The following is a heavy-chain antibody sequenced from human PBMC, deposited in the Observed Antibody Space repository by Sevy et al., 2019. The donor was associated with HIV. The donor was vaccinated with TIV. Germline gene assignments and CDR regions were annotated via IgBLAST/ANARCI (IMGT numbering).Heavy chain of an antibody. CDR2: IYHSGST. CDR3: ARRAVAGTGFGAFRV. CDR1: GGSISSSNW. D-gene: IGHD6-19*01. Sequence: SETLSLTCAVSGGSISSSNWWSWVRQPPGKGLEWIGEIYHSGSTNYNPSLKSRVTISVDKSKNQFSLKLSSVTAADTAVYYCARRAVAGTGFGAFRVWGQGTMVTVSS. V-gene: IGHV4-4*02. J-gene: IGHJ3*01.